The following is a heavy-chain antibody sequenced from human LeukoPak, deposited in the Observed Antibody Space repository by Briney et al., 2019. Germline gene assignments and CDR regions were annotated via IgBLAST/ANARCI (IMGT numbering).Heavy chain of an antibody. Sequence: GGSLRLSCAASGFTFSNYVMSWVRQAPGKGLEWVAVISYDESHKSYADSVKGRFTISRDNSRNTLYLQMNSLRAEDTAVYYCARDRGRRRDGYNYPFDYWGQGTLVTVSS. CDR3: ARDRGRRRDGYNYPFDY. CDR2: ISYDESHK. V-gene: IGHV3-30*03. D-gene: IGHD5-24*01. CDR1: GFTFSNYV. J-gene: IGHJ4*02.